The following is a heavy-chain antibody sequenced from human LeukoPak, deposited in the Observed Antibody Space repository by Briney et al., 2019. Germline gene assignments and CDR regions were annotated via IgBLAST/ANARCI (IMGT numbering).Heavy chain of an antibody. CDR1: GGSISSYY. D-gene: IGHD3-9*01. Sequence: SETLSLTCTVSGGSISSYYWSWIRQPPGKGLEWIGYIYYIGSTNYNPSLKSRVTISVDTSKNQFSLKLSSVTAADTAVYYCTRTVYDILTGHYRHDSWGQGTLVTVSS. V-gene: IGHV4-59*01. CDR2: IYYIGST. J-gene: IGHJ5*01. CDR3: TRTVYDILTGHYRHDS.